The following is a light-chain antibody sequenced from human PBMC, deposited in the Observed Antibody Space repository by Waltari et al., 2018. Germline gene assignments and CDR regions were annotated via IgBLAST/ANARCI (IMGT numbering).Light chain of an antibody. V-gene: IGKV4-1*01. J-gene: IGKJ3*01. CDR1: QSILYSADNGNY. CDR3: QQYYSSPLT. Sequence: DIVMTQSPDSLAVSLGERATINSKSSQSILYSADNGNYLAWYQKKPGQPPRLLIYWESTRASGVPDRFSGAGSGTDFNFTISSLQAEDVAEYYCQQYYSSPLTFGPGTKVDIK. CDR2: WES.